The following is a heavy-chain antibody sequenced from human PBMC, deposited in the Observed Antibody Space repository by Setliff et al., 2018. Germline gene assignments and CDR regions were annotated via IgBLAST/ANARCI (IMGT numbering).Heavy chain of an antibody. J-gene: IGHJ6*03. V-gene: IGHV1-3*01. Sequence: ASVKVSCKASGYTFTSYSMHWVRQDPGQRLEWMGWINAGNGDTKYSQKFQGRVTITRDTSASTAYMELSSLRSEDTAVYYCARDNIGYITGIPYYYYYYMDVWGKGTTVTVSS. D-gene: IGHD1-20*01. CDR3: ARDNIGYITGIPYYYYYYMDV. CDR2: INAGNGDT. CDR1: GYTFTSYS.